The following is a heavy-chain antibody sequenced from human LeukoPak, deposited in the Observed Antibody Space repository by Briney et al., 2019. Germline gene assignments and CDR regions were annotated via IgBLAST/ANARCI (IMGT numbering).Heavy chain of an antibody. Sequence: PGGSLRLSCAASGLTVSSKYMSWVRQAPGKGLEWVSVIYSGGSTYYADSVKGRFTISRDNSKNTLYLQMNSLRAEDTAVYYCARGCSSTSCYGFDYWGQGTLVTVSS. V-gene: IGHV3-53*01. CDR1: GLTVSSKY. J-gene: IGHJ4*02. CDR3: ARGCSSTSCYGFDY. D-gene: IGHD2-2*01. CDR2: IYSGGST.